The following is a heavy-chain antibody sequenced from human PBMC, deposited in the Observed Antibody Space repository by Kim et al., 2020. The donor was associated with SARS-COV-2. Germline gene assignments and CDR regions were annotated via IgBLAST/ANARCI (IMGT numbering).Heavy chain of an antibody. V-gene: IGHV3-30*03. D-gene: IGHD3-10*01. CDR3: ARGNYYDSISLCEYYNGMDV. J-gene: IGHJ6*02. CDR1: GLNFDNSA. CDR2: ISFDGRNK. Sequence: GGSLRLSCAASGLNFDNSAMNWVRQTPGKGLEWVAVISFDGRNKEYADSVKGRFTISRDNSKSTLYLEMNSLRVEDTALYYCARGNYYDSISLCEYYNGMDVWGQGTTVTVSS.